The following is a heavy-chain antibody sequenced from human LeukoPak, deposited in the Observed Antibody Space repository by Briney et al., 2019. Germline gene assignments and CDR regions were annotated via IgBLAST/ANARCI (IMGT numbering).Heavy chain of an antibody. Sequence: GGSLRLSCVASGFTFSSYAMSWVRQAPGKGLEWVSIIGTNVDRTFYADFVKGRLTISRDNSKNTLYLHMNSLRVEDTAVYYCVKDLARYYDTSGYEYFDYWGQGTLVSVSS. J-gene: IGHJ4*02. V-gene: IGHV3-23*01. CDR1: GFTFSSYA. D-gene: IGHD3-22*01. CDR3: VKDLARYYDTSGYEYFDY. CDR2: IGTNVDRT.